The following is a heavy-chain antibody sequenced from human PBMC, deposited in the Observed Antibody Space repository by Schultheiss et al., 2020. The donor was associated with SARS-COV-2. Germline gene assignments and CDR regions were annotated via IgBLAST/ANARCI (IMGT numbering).Heavy chain of an antibody. CDR2: IGEINHGGTT. CDR3: ACYSSSWYNY. J-gene: IGHJ4*02. Sequence: SETLSLTCAVYGGSFSDYYWSWVRQPPGKGLEWIGEIGEINHGGTTNYNPSFKSRVTISADTSKNQFSVTVNSVTAADTAVYYCACYSSSWYNYWGQGTLVTVSS. D-gene: IGHD6-13*01. CDR1: GGSFSDYY. V-gene: IGHV4-34*01.